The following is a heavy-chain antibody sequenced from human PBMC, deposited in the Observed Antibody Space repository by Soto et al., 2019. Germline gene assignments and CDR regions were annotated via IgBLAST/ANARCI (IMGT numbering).Heavy chain of an antibody. V-gene: IGHV3-30*18. CDR1: GFTFSSYG. Sequence: QVQLVESGGGVVQPGRSLRLSCAASGFTFSSYGMHWVRQAPGKGLEWVAVISYDGSNKYYADSVKGRFTISRDNSKNTLYLQMNSMRAEDTAVYYCAKGEWEQQLAIWGPGTLVTVSS. J-gene: IGHJ3*02. D-gene: IGHD6-13*01. CDR2: ISYDGSNK. CDR3: AKGEWEQQLAI.